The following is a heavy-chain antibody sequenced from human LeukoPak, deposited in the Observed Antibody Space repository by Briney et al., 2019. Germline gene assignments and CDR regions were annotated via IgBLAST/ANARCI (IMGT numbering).Heavy chain of an antibody. CDR2: INSDGSST. Sequence: GGSLRLSCAASGFTFRTYWMHWVRQAPGKGLVWVSRINSDGSSTSYADSVKGRFTISRDNAKNTLYLQMNSLRAEDTAIYYCARDHCSTTSCPGYYYYYYMDVWGKGTTVTVSS. V-gene: IGHV3-74*01. CDR3: ARDHCSTTSCPGYYYYYYMDV. J-gene: IGHJ6*03. CDR1: GFTFRTYW. D-gene: IGHD2-2*01.